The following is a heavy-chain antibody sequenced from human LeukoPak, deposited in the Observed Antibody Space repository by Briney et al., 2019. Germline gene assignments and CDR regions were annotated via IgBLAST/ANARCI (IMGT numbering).Heavy chain of an antibody. CDR2: INHSGST. CDR1: GGSFSGYY. CDR3: ARIRRGVDY. D-gene: IGHD4-17*01. J-gene: IGHJ4*02. V-gene: IGHV4-34*01. Sequence: PSETLSLTCAVYGGSFSGYYRSWIRQPPGKGLEWIGEINHSGSTNYNPSLKSRVTTSVDTSKNQFSLKLSSVTAADTAVYYCARIRRGVDYWGQGTLVTVSS.